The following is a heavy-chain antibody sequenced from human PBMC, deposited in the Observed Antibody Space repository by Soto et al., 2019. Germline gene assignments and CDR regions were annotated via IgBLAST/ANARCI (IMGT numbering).Heavy chain of an antibody. CDR2: IYYSGST. Sequence: SETMSLPCTVSDGSSSNRGYCWSSISQHPGKGLEWIGYIYYSGSTYYNPSLKSRVTISVDTSKNQFSLKLSSVTAADTAVYYCARRVDTAIRARNYYGMDVWGQGTTVTVSS. V-gene: IGHV4-31*03. CDR1: DGSSSNRGYC. CDR3: ARRVDTAIRARNYYGMDV. D-gene: IGHD5-18*01. J-gene: IGHJ6*02.